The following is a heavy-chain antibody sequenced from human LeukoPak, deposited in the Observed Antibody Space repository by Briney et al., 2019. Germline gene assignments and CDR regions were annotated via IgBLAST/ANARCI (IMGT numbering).Heavy chain of an antibody. V-gene: IGHV1-3*01. CDR1: GYTFTSYA. CDR3: ARDLGSSDYGDYWAPHFDY. D-gene: IGHD4-17*01. Sequence: ASVKVSCKASGYTFTSYAMHWVRQAPGQRLEWMGWINAGNGNTKYSQKFQGRVTITRDTSASTAYMELSSLRSEDTAVYYCARDLGSSDYGDYWAPHFDYWGQGTLVTVSS. J-gene: IGHJ4*02. CDR2: INAGNGNT.